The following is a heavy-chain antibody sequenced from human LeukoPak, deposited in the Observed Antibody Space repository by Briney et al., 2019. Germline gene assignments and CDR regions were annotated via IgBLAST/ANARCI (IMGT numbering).Heavy chain of an antibody. V-gene: IGHV1-18*01. CDR3: ARDGAANIPRFDP. CDR2: INGYSGNT. CDR1: GYTFTSYG. Sequence: ASVKVSCKASGYTFTSYGISWVRQAPGQGLEWMGWINGYSGNTNYAQKLQGRVTMTTDTSTSTAYMEMRSLRSDDTAVYYCARDGAANIPRFDPWGQGTLVTVSS. D-gene: IGHD1-26*01. J-gene: IGHJ5*02.